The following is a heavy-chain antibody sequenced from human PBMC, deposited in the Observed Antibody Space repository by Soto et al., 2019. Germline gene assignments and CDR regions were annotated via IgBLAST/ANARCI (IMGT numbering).Heavy chain of an antibody. CDR3: ARSIQEDIRVAGPKDICFDP. V-gene: IGHV1-69*02. Sequence: QVQLVHSGAEVKRPGSSVKVSCQTSGGTFRTYTINWVRQAPGQGHEWIGRIIPILDVANYAKKFQGRVTITADKSTSTAHMEWRSMRSEDTAVYYCARSIQEDIRVAGPKDICFDPWGQGTLVTVSS. CDR1: GGTFRTYT. CDR2: IIPILDVA. D-gene: IGHD6-19*01. J-gene: IGHJ5*02.